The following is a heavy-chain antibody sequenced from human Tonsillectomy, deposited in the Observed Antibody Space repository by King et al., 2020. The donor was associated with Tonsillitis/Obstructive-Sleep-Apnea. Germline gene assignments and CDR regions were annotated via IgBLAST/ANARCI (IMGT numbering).Heavy chain of an antibody. V-gene: IGHV4-59*01. CDR1: GGSISSYY. CDR3: ARTADFWSGYPPSYYYMDV. D-gene: IGHD3-3*01. CDR2: IYYSGST. J-gene: IGHJ6*03. Sequence: QLQESGPGLVKPSETLSLTCTVSGGSISSYYWSWIRQPPGKGLEWIGYIYYSGSTNYNPSLKSLVPISVDTSKKQFSLKLSSLTAADTAVYYCARTADFWSGYPPSYYYMDVWGKGTTVTVSS.